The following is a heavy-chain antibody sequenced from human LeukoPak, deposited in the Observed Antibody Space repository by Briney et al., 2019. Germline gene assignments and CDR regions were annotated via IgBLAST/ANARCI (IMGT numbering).Heavy chain of an antibody. D-gene: IGHD2-2*01. CDR1: GYSISNGYQ. J-gene: IGHJ5*02. V-gene: IGHV4-38-2*02. CDR3: ARDPRWLTPDCTSTSCYENYFDP. Sequence: SETLSLTCAVSGYSISNGYQWAWIRQPPGKTLEWIGSIYHSGSAHYNPSLKSRVTISVDTSNNHFSLRLSSVTAADTAVYYCARDPRWLTPDCTSTSCYENYFDPWGQGTLATVSS. CDR2: IYHSGSA.